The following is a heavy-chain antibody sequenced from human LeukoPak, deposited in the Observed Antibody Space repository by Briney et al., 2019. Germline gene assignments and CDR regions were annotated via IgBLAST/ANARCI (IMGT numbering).Heavy chain of an antibody. D-gene: IGHD2-15*01. Sequence: SVTVSCKPSGFTFTSSAMQWVRQARGQRLEWIGWIVVGSDNTNYAQKFQERVTITRDMSTSTAYMELSSLRSEDTAVYYCAADLGYCSGGRCHLDYWGQGTLVTVSS. J-gene: IGHJ4*02. CDR1: GFTFTSSA. CDR2: IVVGSDNT. V-gene: IGHV1-58*02. CDR3: AADLGYCSGGRCHLDY.